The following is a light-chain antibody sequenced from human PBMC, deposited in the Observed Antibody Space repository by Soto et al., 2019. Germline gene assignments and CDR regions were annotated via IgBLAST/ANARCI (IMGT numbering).Light chain of an antibody. Sequence: EIVFTQYPATLSLSPGERSTLSCRASHSVTNYLAWYQQKPGRAPSLLIYDASNRATGIPARFSGSGSGTDSTLTISSLEPEDFAVYYCQQRSNWPSTVGPGTRLEIK. CDR3: QQRSNWPST. CDR1: HSVTNY. V-gene: IGKV3-11*01. CDR2: DAS. J-gene: IGKJ5*01.